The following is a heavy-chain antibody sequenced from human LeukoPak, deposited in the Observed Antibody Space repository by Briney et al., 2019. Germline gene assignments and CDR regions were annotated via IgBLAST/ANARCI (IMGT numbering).Heavy chain of an antibody. CDR3: ASKPRRANWFDP. J-gene: IGHJ5*02. Sequence: PGGSLRLSCSASGFTFSDYWMTWVRQAPGKGLEWVANIKQDGSEKYYVDSVKDRFTISRDNAKNSLYLQMTSLRAEDTAVYYCASKPRRANWFDPWGQGTLVTVSS. CDR1: GFTFSDYW. CDR2: IKQDGSEK. V-gene: IGHV3-7*01.